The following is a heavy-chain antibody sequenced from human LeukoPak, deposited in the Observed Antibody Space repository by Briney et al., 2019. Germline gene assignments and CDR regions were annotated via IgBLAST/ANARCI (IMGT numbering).Heavy chain of an antibody. V-gene: IGHV3-21*01. CDR2: ISSSSSYI. J-gene: IGHJ3*02. CDR3: ARDGYSSVLGAFDI. CDR1: GFTVSSYT. D-gene: IGHD6-25*01. Sequence: GGSRLSCAASGFTVSSYTMNWVRQAPGKGLEWVSSISSSSSYIYYAVSVKGRFTISRDNAKNSLYLQMNSLRAEDTAVYYCARDGYSSVLGAFDIWGQGTMVTVSS.